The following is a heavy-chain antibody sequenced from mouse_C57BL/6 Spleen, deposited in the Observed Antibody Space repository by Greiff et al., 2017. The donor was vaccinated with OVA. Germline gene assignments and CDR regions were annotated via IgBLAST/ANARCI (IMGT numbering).Heavy chain of an antibody. CDR1: GYAFTNYL. Sequence: VQRVESGAELVRPGTSVKVSCKASGYAFTNYLIEWVKQRPGQGLEWIGVINPGSGGTNYNEKFKGKATLTADKSSSTAYMQLSSLTSEDSAVYFCARYDTAVVARAYWGQGTLVTVSA. CDR3: ARYDTAVVARAY. D-gene: IGHD1-1*01. V-gene: IGHV1-54*01. J-gene: IGHJ3*01. CDR2: INPGSGGT.